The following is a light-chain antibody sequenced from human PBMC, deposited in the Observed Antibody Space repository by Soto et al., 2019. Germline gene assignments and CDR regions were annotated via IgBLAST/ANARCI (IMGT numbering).Light chain of an antibody. V-gene: IGKV1-5*01. CDR1: QSGSGW. CDR3: QQYETFSGT. J-gene: IGKJ1*01. CDR2: DAS. Sequence: IQIPQATSTLSSPVGDTVTLTFRASQSGSGWLAWYQQKPGEAPKLLIYDASALPRGVPSRFSGSGSGTKFTLTIASLQPDDFATYYCQQYETFSGTFGPGTKVDI.